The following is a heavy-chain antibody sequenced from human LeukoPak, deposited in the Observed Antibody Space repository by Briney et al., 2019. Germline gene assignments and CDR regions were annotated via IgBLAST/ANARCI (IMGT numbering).Heavy chain of an antibody. Sequence: SETLSLTCAVYGGSFSGYYWSWIRQPPGKGLEWIGEINHSGSTNYNPSLKSRVTIPVDTSKNQFSLKLSSVTAADTAVYYCARGRKYYYGSGSYYPYFDYWGQGTLVTVSS. CDR3: ARGRKYYYGSGSYYPYFDY. D-gene: IGHD3-10*01. J-gene: IGHJ4*02. V-gene: IGHV4-34*01. CDR1: GGSFSGYY. CDR2: INHSGST.